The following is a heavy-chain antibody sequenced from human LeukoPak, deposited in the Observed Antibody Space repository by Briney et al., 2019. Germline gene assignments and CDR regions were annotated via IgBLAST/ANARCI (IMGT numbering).Heavy chain of an antibody. CDR3: AREVRYSSGWFHY. J-gene: IGHJ4*02. V-gene: IGHV3-30-3*01. CDR1: GFTFSSCA. CDR2: ISYDGSNK. Sequence: PGGSLRLSCAASGFTFSSCAMHWVRQAPGKGLEWVAVISYDGSNKYYADSVKGRFTISRDNSKNTLYLQMNSLRAEDTAVYYCAREVRYSSGWFHYWGQGTLVTVSS. D-gene: IGHD6-19*01.